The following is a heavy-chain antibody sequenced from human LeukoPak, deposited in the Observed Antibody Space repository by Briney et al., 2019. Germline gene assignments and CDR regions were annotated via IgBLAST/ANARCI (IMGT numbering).Heavy chain of an antibody. CDR2: IYPGDSDT. CDR3: ARHETYCGGDCYSPAHFDY. Sequence: GASLKISCKGSGYSFTSYWIGWVRPLPGKGLEWMGIIYPGDSDTRYSPSFQGQVTISADKSISTAYLQWSSLKASDTAMYYCARHETYCGGDCYSPAHFDYWGQGTLVTVSS. D-gene: IGHD2-21*02. CDR1: GYSFTSYW. J-gene: IGHJ4*02. V-gene: IGHV5-51*01.